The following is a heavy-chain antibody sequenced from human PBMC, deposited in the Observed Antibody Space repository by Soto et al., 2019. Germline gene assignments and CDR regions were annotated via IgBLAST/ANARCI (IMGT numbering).Heavy chain of an antibody. J-gene: IGHJ4*02. D-gene: IGHD6-19*01. Sequence: QVQPVQSGAEVKKPGASVKVSCKASGYTFTSYDINWVRQATGQGLEWMGWMNPNSGNTGYAHKFQGRVTMTRNTSISTAYMELSSLRSDDTAVYYCARSVEWLASFDYWGQGTLVTVSS. CDR1: GYTFTSYD. CDR2: MNPNSGNT. V-gene: IGHV1-8*01. CDR3: ARSVEWLASFDY.